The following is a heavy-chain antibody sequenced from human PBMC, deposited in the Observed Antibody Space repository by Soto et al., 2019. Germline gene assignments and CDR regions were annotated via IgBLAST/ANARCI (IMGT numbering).Heavy chain of an antibody. V-gene: IGHV1-46*01. CDR3: ARGFCTTATCFVGDF. Sequence: QVHLVQSGAEVKKAGASVKISCTSSGYTFTSNYLHWVRQAPGQGLEWMGMINPTGGSTYYAQRFQGSVTMTMDTSTSTVYMELSDLRSEDTAVYYCARGFCTTATCFVGDFWGQGTLVTVSS. J-gene: IGHJ4*02. CDR1: GYTFTSNY. CDR2: INPTGGST. D-gene: IGHD2-21*02.